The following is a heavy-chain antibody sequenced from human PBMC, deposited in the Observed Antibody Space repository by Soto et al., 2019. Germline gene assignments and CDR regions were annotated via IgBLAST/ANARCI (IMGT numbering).Heavy chain of an antibody. CDR1: GFSFSKYA. J-gene: IGHJ4*02. Sequence: GGSLRLSCAASGFSFSKYAIHWVRQAPGKGLEWVAAISYDGSDKYYADSVRGRFTLSRDNPKNTVYMQMDRLRPEDAAVYYCAKDEDFGPFDYWGQGTLVTVSS. CDR3: AKDEDFGPFDY. V-gene: IGHV3-30*18. CDR2: ISYDGSDK. D-gene: IGHD3-16*01.